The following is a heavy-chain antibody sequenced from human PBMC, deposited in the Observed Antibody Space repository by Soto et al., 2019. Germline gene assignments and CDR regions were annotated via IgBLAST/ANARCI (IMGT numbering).Heavy chain of an antibody. D-gene: IGHD5-12*01. CDR1: GYTFTSYY. CDR3: ARDNSEAYSGYGEIDY. CDR2: INPSGGST. J-gene: IGHJ4*02. Sequence: ASVKVSCNASGYTFTSYYMHWVRQAPGQGLEWMGIINPSGGSTSYAQKFQGRVTMTRDTSTSTVYMELSSLRSEDTAVYYCARDNSEAYSGYGEIDYWGQGTLVTVSS. V-gene: IGHV1-46*03.